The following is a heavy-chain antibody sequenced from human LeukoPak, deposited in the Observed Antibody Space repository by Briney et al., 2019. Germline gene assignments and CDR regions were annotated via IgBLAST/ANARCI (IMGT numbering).Heavy chain of an antibody. CDR3: ARATPSLGYCSSTSCYGAFDI. V-gene: IGHV4-39*01. CDR2: IYYSGST. Sequence: ASETLSLTCTVSGGSISSCSYYWGWIRQPPGKGLEWIGSIYYSGSTYYNPSLKSRVTISVDTSKNQFSLKLSSVTAADTAVYYCARATPSLGYCSSTSCYGAFDIWGQGTMVTVSS. D-gene: IGHD2-2*01. J-gene: IGHJ3*02. CDR1: GGSISSCSYY.